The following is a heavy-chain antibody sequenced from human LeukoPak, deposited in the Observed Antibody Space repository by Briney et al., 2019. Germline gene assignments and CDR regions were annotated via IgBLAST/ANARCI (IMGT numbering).Heavy chain of an antibody. CDR2: IEQDGSEK. D-gene: IGHD6-13*01. V-gene: IGHV3-7*01. CDR3: ARAHLRAADFDY. J-gene: IGHJ4*02. CDR1: GFTFSSYG. Sequence: PGGSLRLSCAASGFTFSSYGMHWVRQAPGKGLDWVANIEQDGSEKFYVDSVKGRFTISRDNAKTSLYLQMNSLRAEDTAVYYCARAHLRAADFDYWGQGTLVTVSS.